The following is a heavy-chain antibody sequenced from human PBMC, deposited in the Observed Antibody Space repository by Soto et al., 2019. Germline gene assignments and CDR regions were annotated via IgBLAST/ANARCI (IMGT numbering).Heavy chain of an antibody. V-gene: IGHV1-69*13. Sequence: GXSGKVSCKASAGTFSSYAISWVLQAPGQGLEWMGGIIPIFGTANYAQKFQGRVTITADESTSTAYMELSSLRSEDTALYYCARDPPYCSSTSCYDDWFDPWGQGTLVTVSS. D-gene: IGHD2-2*01. J-gene: IGHJ5*02. CDR1: AGTFSSYA. CDR2: IIPIFGTA. CDR3: ARDPPYCSSTSCYDDWFDP.